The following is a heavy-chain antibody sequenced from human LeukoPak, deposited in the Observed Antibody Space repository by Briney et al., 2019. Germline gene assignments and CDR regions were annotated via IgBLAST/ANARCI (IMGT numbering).Heavy chain of an antibody. J-gene: IGHJ4*02. CDR2: ISSSGGY. Sequence: AGSLRLSCAASGFTFSSYEMDWVRQAPEKGLEWISYISSSGGYMYADSVKGRFTISRDNSKNTLYLQMNSLRPEDAAVYYCANLPLWGQGTLVTVSS. V-gene: IGHV3-48*03. CDR3: ANLPL. CDR1: GFTFSSYE.